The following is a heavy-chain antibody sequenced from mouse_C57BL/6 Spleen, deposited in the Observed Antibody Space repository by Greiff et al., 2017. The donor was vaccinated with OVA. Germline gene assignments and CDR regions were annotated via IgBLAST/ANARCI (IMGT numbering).Heavy chain of an antibody. D-gene: IGHD2-4*01. J-gene: IGHJ3*01. Sequence: VQLVESGPGLVQPSQSLSITCTVSGFSLTSYGVHWVRQSPGKGLEWLGVIWSGGSTDYNAAFISRLSISKDNSKRQVFFKMNSLQADDTAIYDCARNHYDSAWFAYWGKGTLVTVSA. V-gene: IGHV2-2*01. CDR1: GFSLTSYG. CDR2: IWSGGST. CDR3: ARNHYDSAWFAY.